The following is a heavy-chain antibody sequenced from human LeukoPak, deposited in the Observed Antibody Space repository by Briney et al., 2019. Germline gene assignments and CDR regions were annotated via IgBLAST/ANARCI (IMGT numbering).Heavy chain of an antibody. Sequence: GESLKISCKGSGYIFTSYWIGWVRHMPGKGLEWMGIIYPGDSDTRYSPSFQGQVTISADKSISTAYLQWSSLKASDTAMYYCARSRERGYDILTGYYSLDYWGQGTLVTVSS. J-gene: IGHJ4*02. CDR2: IYPGDSDT. V-gene: IGHV5-51*01. CDR3: ARSRERGYDILTGYYSLDY. CDR1: GYIFTSYW. D-gene: IGHD3-9*01.